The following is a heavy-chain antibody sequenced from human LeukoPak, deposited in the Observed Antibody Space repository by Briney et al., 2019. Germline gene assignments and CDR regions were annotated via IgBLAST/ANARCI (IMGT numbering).Heavy chain of an antibody. Sequence: GGSLRLSCAASGFTFSSYAMSWVRQAPGKGLEWVSAISGSGGSTYYADSVKGRFTISRDNSKNTLYLQMNSLRAEDTAVYYCAKGPYDYVWGSYRLETYNWFDPWGQGTLVTVSS. CDR3: AKGPYDYVWGSYRLETYNWFDP. CDR1: GFTFSSYA. J-gene: IGHJ5*02. V-gene: IGHV3-23*01. CDR2: ISGSGGST. D-gene: IGHD3-16*02.